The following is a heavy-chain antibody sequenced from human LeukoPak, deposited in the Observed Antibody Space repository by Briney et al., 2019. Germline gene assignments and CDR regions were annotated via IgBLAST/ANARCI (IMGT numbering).Heavy chain of an antibody. CDR3: AKATREWEKLQAMDV. D-gene: IGHD1-26*01. Sequence: PGGSLRLSCAASGFTFSSYAMSWVRQAPGKGLEWVSAISGSGGSTYYADSVQGRFTISRDNSKNTLYLQMNSLRAEDTAVYYCAKATREWEKLQAMDVWGNGTTVTVSS. CDR2: ISGSGGST. V-gene: IGHV3-23*01. CDR1: GFTFSSYA. J-gene: IGHJ6*04.